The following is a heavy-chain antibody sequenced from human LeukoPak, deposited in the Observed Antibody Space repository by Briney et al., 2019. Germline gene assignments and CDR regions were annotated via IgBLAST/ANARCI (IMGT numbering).Heavy chain of an antibody. CDR2: IYDDNT. V-gene: IGHV3-23*01. CDR1: GFTVSAYA. Sequence: WGSLRFSCAASGFTVSAYAMAWVRQAPGKGLEWVSTIYDDNTYYADPVKGRFAISTDNSKNTLYLQMNSLRVEDTAVYFCAARKVRGVWFYLDYWGQGTLVTVSS. J-gene: IGHJ4*02. D-gene: IGHD3-10*01. CDR3: AARKVRGVWFYLDY.